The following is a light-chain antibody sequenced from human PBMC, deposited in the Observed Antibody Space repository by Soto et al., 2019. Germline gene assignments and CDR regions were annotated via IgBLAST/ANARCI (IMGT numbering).Light chain of an antibody. V-gene: IGKV1-39*01. CDR2: AAS. CDR1: QSIHIY. CDR3: QQYYSYPRT. J-gene: IGKJ1*01. Sequence: DIQITQSPSSLSASVRDRVTITCRASQSIHIYLNWYQQKPGKAPKLLIYAASTLQSGVPSRFSGSGSGTDFTLTISCLQSEDFATYYCQQYYSYPRTFGQGTKVDIK.